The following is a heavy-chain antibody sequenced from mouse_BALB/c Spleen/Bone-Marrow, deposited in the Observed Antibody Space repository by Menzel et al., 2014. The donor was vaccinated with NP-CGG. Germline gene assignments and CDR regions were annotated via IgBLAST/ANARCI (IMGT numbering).Heavy chain of an antibody. D-gene: IGHD1-1*01. CDR3: AGSTPLAY. CDR1: GYAFSRSW. V-gene: IGHV1-80*01. Sequence: VQLQQSGAELVRPGSSVKISCKASGYAFSRSWMNWVKQRPGQGLEWIGQIYPGDDDTNYSGKFKGRATLTAGKSSGTAYMQLSSLTSEDSAVYFCAGSTPLAYWGQGTLVTVSA. CDR2: IYPGDDDT. J-gene: IGHJ3*01.